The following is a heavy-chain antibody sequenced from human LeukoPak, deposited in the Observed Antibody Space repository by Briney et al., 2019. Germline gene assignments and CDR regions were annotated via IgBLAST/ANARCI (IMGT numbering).Heavy chain of an antibody. CDR1: GFSLSSYGVG. D-gene: IGHD6-13*01. Sequence: SGPTLVNPTQTLTLTCTFSGFSLSSYGVGVGWIRQPPGKALEWLALIYWDDDERYSPSLKSRLAITKDTSKNQAVLTMTDMDPVDTATYYCAHMVSSWPVDYWGQGTLVTVSS. CDR2: IYWDDDE. V-gene: IGHV2-5*02. J-gene: IGHJ4*02. CDR3: AHMVSSWPVDY.